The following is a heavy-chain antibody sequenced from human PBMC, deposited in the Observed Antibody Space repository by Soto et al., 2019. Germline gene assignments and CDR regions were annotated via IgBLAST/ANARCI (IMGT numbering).Heavy chain of an antibody. CDR2: IYYSGST. Sequence: QLQLQESGPGLVKPSETLSLTCTVSGGSISSSSYYWGWIRQPPGKGLEWIGSIYYSGSTYYNPSLKSRVTISVDTSKNQFSLKLSSVTAADTAVYYCARLGIFGVVLAFDIWGQGTMVTVSS. V-gene: IGHV4-39*01. D-gene: IGHD3-3*01. CDR3: ARLGIFGVVLAFDI. J-gene: IGHJ3*02. CDR1: GGSISSSSYY.